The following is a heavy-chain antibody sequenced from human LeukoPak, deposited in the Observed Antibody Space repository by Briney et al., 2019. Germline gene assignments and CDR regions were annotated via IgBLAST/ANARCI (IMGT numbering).Heavy chain of an antibody. CDR2: INPNSGGT. J-gene: IGHJ1*01. Sequence: ASVKVSCKASGYTFTGYYMHWVRQAPGQGLEWMGWINPNSGGTNYAQKFQGRVTMTRDTSISTAYMELSRLRSDDTAVYYCARDGIAAAGTRNGFQHWGQGTLVTVSS. CDR3: ARDGIAAAGTRNGFQH. V-gene: IGHV1-2*02. D-gene: IGHD6-13*01. CDR1: GYTFTGYY.